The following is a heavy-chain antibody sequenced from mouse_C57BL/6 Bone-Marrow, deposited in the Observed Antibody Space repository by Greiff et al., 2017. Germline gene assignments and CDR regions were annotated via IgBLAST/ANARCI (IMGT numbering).Heavy chain of an antibody. CDR2: IDPENGDT. D-gene: IGHD1-1*01. V-gene: IGHV14-4*01. Sequence: EVQLQPSGAELVRPGASVKLSCTASGFNIKDDYMHWVKQRPEQGLEWIGWIDPENGDTEYASKFQGKATITADTSSNTAYLQLSSLTSEDTAVYYCTFLYYGSSCDVWGTGTTVTVSS. CDR1: GFNIKDDY. CDR3: TFLYYGSSCDV. J-gene: IGHJ1*03.